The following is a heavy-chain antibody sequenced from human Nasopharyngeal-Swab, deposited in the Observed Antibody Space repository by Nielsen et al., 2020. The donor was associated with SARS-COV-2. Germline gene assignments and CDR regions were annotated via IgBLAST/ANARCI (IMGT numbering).Heavy chain of an antibody. J-gene: IGHJ4*02. Sequence: WIRQPPGKGLEWIGYIYYSGSTNYNPSLKSRVTISVDTSKNQFSLKVSSVTAADTAVYYCARDGYASGIDYWGQGTLVTVSS. V-gene: IGHV4-59*01. CDR2: IYYSGST. D-gene: IGHD3-16*01. CDR3: ARDGYASGIDY.